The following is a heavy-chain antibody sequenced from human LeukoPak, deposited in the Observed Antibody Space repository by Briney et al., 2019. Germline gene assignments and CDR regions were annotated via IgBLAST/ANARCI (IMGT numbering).Heavy chain of an antibody. CDR3: ARGVATIPFYYSDY. J-gene: IGHJ4*02. V-gene: IGHV4-59*01. D-gene: IGHD5-12*01. CDR2: IYYSGST. Sequence: PSETLSLTCTVSGGSISSYYWSWIRQPPGKGLEWIGYIYYSGSTNYNPSLKSRVTISVDTSKNQFSLKLSSVTAADTAVYYCARGVATIPFYYSDYWGQGTLVTVSS. CDR1: GGSISSYY.